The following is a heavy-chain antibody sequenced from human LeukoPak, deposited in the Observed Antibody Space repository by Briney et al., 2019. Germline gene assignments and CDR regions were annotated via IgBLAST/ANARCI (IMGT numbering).Heavy chain of an antibody. D-gene: IGHD3-16*01. CDR3: ARDLTGGYAFDI. Sequence: GASVKVSCKASGYTFTGYYMHWVRQAPGQGLEWMGWINPNNSGTNYAQKFQGRVTMARDTSISTAYMELSRLRSDDTAVYHCARDLTGGYAFDIWGQGTMVTVSS. V-gene: IGHV1-2*02. J-gene: IGHJ3*02. CDR2: INPNNSGT. CDR1: GYTFTGYY.